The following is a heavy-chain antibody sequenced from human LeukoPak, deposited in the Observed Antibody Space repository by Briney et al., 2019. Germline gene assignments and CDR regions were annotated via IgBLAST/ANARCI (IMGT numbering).Heavy chain of an antibody. V-gene: IGHV3-7*01. CDR2: MNQDGSGK. D-gene: IGHD3-3*01. CDR3: ARGLFWSGPFDN. CDR1: GFTFSSYW. J-gene: IGHJ4*02. Sequence: GGSLRLSCAASGFTFSSYWMSWVRQAPGKGLEWVANMNQDGSGKNYVGPVKGRFTISRDNAKNSMFLQMNSLRAEDTAVYYCARGLFWSGPFDNWGQGTLVTVSS.